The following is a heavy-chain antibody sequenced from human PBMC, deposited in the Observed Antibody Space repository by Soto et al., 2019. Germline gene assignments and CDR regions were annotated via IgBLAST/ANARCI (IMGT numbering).Heavy chain of an antibody. CDR2: ISGSGGST. V-gene: IGHV3-23*01. CDR1: GFTFSSYA. J-gene: IGHJ6*02. D-gene: IGHD6-6*01. CDR3: AKVGIAARKGGMDV. Sequence: GGSLRLSCAASGFTFSSYAMSWVRQAPGKGLEWVSAISGSGGSTYYADSVEGRFTISRDNSKNTLYLQMNSLRAEDTAVYYCAKVGIAARKGGMDVWGQGTTVTVSS.